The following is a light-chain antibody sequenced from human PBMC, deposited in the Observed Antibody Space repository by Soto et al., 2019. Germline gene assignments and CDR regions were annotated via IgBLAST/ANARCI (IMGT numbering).Light chain of an antibody. J-gene: IGLJ1*01. CDR2: EVS. V-gene: IGLV2-8*01. CDR3: CSYAGRNNLGV. Sequence: QSVLTQPPSASGSPGQSVTISCTGTSSEVGGYNYVSWYQQHPGKAPKLMIYEVSKRPSGVPVRFSGSKSGNTASLTVFGLQAEDEADYYCCSYAGRNNLGVFGTGTKVTVL. CDR1: SSEVGGYNY.